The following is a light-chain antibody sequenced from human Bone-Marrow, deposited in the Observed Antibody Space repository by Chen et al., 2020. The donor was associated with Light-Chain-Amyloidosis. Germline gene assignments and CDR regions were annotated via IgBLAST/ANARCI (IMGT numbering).Light chain of an antibody. CDR3: QVWDRSSDRPV. J-gene: IGLJ3*02. Sequence: SYVLTQPSSVSVAPGQTATIACGGNNIGSTSVHWYQQTPGQAPLLVVYDDSDRPSGIPERLSGANSGNTATLTISRVGAGDEADYDCQVWDRSSDRPVFGGGTKLTVL. CDR2: DDS. V-gene: IGLV3-21*02. CDR1: NIGSTS.